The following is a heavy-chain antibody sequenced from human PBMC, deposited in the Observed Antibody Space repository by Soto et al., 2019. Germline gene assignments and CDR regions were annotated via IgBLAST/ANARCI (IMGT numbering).Heavy chain of an antibody. CDR1: GGSISSSNW. CDR2: LYHSGST. J-gene: IGHJ4*02. Sequence: QVQLQESGPGLVKPSGTLSLTCAVSGGSISSSNWWSWVRQHPGKGLEWIGELYHSGSTNYNPSLNSRVTISVDKSKNQFSLKLSSVTAADTDVYYCAMTSNYFTHRNVDYWGKGTLVTVSS. D-gene: IGHD3-10*01. CDR3: AMTSNYFTHRNVDY. V-gene: IGHV4-4*02.